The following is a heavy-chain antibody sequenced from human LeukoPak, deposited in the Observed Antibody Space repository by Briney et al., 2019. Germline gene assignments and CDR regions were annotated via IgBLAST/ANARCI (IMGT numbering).Heavy chain of an antibody. Sequence: SVKVSCKASGGTFGRYDISWVREAPGQGLEWMGGIVPVFRTTTYAQKFQGRVTISTDESTSTAYMELRSLRSDDTAVYYCANTANPDAWFDPWGQGTLVTVSS. CDR1: GGTFGRYD. J-gene: IGHJ5*02. D-gene: IGHD1-14*01. CDR2: IVPVFRTT. CDR3: ANTANPDAWFDP. V-gene: IGHV1-69*05.